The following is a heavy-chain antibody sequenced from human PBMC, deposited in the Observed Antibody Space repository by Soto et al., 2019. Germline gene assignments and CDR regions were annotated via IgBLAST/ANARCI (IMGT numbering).Heavy chain of an antibody. CDR3: AKSPHWYYCDSSGYYYAY. Sequence: VGSLRLSCAASGFTFSSYAMSWVRQTPGKGLEWVSAISGSGGSTYYADSVKGRFTISRDNSKNTLYLQMNSLRAEDTAVYYCAKSPHWYYCDSSGYYYAYWGQGTLVTVSS. CDR1: GFTFSSYA. CDR2: ISGSGGST. V-gene: IGHV3-23*01. D-gene: IGHD3-22*01. J-gene: IGHJ4*02.